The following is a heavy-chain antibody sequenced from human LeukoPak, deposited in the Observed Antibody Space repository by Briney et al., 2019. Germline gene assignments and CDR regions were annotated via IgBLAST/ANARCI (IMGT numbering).Heavy chain of an antibody. CDR2: ISYDGSNK. CDR1: GFTFSSYG. Sequence: GGSLRLSCAASGFTFSSYGMHWVRQAPGKELEWVAVISYDGSNKYYADSVKGRFTISRDNSKNTLYLQMNSLRAEDTAVYYCAKDGTERLLRDYYYGMDVWGKGTTVTVSS. CDR3: AKDGTERLLRDYYYGMDV. J-gene: IGHJ6*04. D-gene: IGHD1/OR15-1a*01. V-gene: IGHV3-30*18.